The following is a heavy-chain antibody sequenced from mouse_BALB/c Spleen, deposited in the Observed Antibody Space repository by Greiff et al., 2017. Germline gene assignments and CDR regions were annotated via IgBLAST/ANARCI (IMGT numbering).Heavy chain of an antibody. CDR2: ISSGGSYT. D-gene: IGHD1-1*01. V-gene: IGHV5-9-4*01. CDR3: ARGMDYYGRGYAMDY. CDR1: GFTFSSYA. J-gene: IGHJ4*01. Sequence: DVMLVESGGGLVKPGGSLKLSCAASGFTFSSYAMSWVRQSPEKRLEWVAEISSGGSYTYYPDTVTGRFTISRDNAKNTLYLEMSSLRSEDTAMYYCARGMDYYGRGYAMDYWGQGTSVTVSS.